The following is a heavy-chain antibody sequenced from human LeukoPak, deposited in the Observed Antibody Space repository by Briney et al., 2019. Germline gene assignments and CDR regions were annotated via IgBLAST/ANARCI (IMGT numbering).Heavy chain of an antibody. V-gene: IGHV4-4*02. CDR1: GGSISNENW. CDR2: IYHSGST. J-gene: IGHJ6*02. CDR3: AGSPIGYGMDV. Sequence: SGTLSLTCAVSGGSISNENWWGWVRQPPGKGLEWIGEIYHSGSTNYIPSLKSRITISVDKSKNQFSLKLTSVAAADTAVYYCAGSPIGYGMDVWGQGTTVTVSS.